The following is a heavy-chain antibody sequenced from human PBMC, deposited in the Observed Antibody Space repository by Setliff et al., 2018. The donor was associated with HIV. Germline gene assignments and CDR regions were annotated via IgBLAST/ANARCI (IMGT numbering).Heavy chain of an antibody. CDR3: ARSEGVASYYNFWSGQPTYYYYMDV. Sequence: ASVKVSCKASGYTFTSYDINWGRQATGQGLEWMGWMNPNSGNTGYAQKFQGRVTMTRNTSISTAYMELSSLRSEDTDVYYCARSEGVASYYNFWSGQPTYYYYMDVWGKGTTVTVSS. J-gene: IGHJ6*03. CDR1: GYTFTSYD. D-gene: IGHD3-3*01. V-gene: IGHV1-8*02. CDR2: MNPNSGNT.